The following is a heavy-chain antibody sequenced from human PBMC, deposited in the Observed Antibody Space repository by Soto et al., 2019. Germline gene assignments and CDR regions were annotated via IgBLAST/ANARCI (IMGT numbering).Heavy chain of an antibody. CDR2: IIPIFGTA. CDR1: GGTFSSYA. J-gene: IGHJ4*02. Sequence: SVKVSCKASGGTFSSYAISWVRQAPGQGLEWMGGIIPIFGTANYAQKLQGRVTMTTDTSTSTAYMELRSLRSDDTAVYYCARSHIAAAGTSDYWGQGTLVTVSS. CDR3: ARSHIAAAGTSDY. V-gene: IGHV1-69*05. D-gene: IGHD6-13*01.